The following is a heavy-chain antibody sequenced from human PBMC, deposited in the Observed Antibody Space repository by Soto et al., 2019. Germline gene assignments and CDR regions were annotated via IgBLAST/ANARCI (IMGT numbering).Heavy chain of an antibody. Sequence: ASVKVSCKASGYTFTSYTMHWVRQAPGQRLEWMGWINAGNGNTNCSQKFQGRVTITRDTSASTAYMELSSLRSEDTAVYYCAIDHYYGSGSYNYFDYWGQGTLVTVSS. D-gene: IGHD3-10*01. J-gene: IGHJ4*02. CDR2: INAGNGNT. CDR3: AIDHYYGSGSYNYFDY. CDR1: GYTFTSYT. V-gene: IGHV1-3*01.